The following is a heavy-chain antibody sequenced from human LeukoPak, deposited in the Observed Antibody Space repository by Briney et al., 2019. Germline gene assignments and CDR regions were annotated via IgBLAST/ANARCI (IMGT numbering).Heavy chain of an antibody. J-gene: IGHJ6*03. CDR3: AREGTHYYYYMDV. V-gene: IGHV1-2*02. CDR2: INPNTGVT. CDR1: GYTFTSYY. Sequence: ASVKVSCKTSGYTFTSYYIHWVRQAPGQGLEWMGWINPNTGVTHYAPKFQGRVTMTRDTSITTAYMELTSVKSDDTAVYYCAREGTHYYYYMDVWGKGTTVTVSS.